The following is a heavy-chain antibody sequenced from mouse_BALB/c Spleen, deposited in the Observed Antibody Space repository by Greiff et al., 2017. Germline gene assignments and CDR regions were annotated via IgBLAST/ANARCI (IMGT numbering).Heavy chain of an antibody. Sequence: DVKLVESGGGLVKPGGSLKLSCAASGFTFSSYAMSWVRQTPEKRLEWVASISSGGSTYYPDSVKGRFTISRDNARNILYLQMSSLRSEDTAMYYCARGRSATVDFDYWGQGTTLTVSS. CDR3: ARGRSATVDFDY. CDR2: ISSGGST. CDR1: GFTFSSYA. D-gene: IGHD1-1*01. V-gene: IGHV5-6-5*01. J-gene: IGHJ2*01.